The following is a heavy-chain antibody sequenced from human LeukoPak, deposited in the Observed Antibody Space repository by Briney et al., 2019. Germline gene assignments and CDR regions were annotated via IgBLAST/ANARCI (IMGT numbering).Heavy chain of an antibody. CDR3: ARVCDFWSGYGV. D-gene: IGHD3-3*01. CDR2: IYYSGST. J-gene: IGHJ6*04. V-gene: IGHV4-59*01. CDR1: GGSISSYY. Sequence: SETLSLTCTVSGGSISSYYWSWIRPSPGQGLEWIGYIYYSGSTNYNPSLKSGVTISVDTSKNQFSLKLSPVTAADTAVYYCARVCDFWSGYGVWGKGTTVTVSS.